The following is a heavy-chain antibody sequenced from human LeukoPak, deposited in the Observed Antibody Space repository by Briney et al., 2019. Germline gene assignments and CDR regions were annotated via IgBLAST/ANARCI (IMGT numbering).Heavy chain of an antibody. J-gene: IGHJ4*02. CDR2: ITATGRDT. CDR1: GFSFSIYA. D-gene: IGHD2-2*01. Sequence: GGSLRLSCAASGFSFSIYAMNWVRQAPGKRLEWVSSITATGRDTYYALSVKGRITISRNNSKNTPYLQMNSLRADDTALFYFAKGTLGSCSGAACYDFDNWGQGTLVTVSS. CDR3: AKGTLGSCSGAACYDFDN. V-gene: IGHV3-23*01.